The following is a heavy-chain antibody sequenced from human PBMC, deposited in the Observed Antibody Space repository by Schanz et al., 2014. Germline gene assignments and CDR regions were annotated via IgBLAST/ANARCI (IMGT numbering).Heavy chain of an antibody. V-gene: IGHV3-23*01. D-gene: IGHD3-22*01. CDR2: LTEGGGGT. CDR3: AKDGRLPYYGTGSDFDY. CDR1: GFNFNTYA. J-gene: IGHJ4*02. Sequence: EVQLLESGGGLAQLGGSLRLACAASGFNFNTYAMSWVRQAPGKGLEWVSGLTEGGGGTYYTDAVKGRFTISRDNLKNTVYLQMNSLRAGDTAVYYCAKDGRLPYYGTGSDFDYWGQGTLVAVSS.